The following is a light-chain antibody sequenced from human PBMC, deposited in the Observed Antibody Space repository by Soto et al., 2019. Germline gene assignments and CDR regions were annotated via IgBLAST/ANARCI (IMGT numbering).Light chain of an antibody. CDR1: QNISRY. CDR2: DAS. Sequence: EIVLTQSPATLSLSPGERATLSCRASQNISRYLAWHQQKPGQAPRLLIYDASNRATGIPARFSGSGSGTDFTLTISSLEPEDFAVYYCQQRSNWPPITFGQGTRLEIK. J-gene: IGKJ5*01. CDR3: QQRSNWPPIT. V-gene: IGKV3-11*01.